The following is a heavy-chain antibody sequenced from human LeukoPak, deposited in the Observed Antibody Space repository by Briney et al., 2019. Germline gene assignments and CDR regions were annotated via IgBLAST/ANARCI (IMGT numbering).Heavy chain of an antibody. Sequence: GASLRLSCAASGFTFSSYAMHWVRQAPGKGLEWVAIISYDGNNKYYADSVKGRFTISRDNSKNTLYLQMNSLRAEDTAVYYCARDRGSAAYCGGDCYAFDVWGQGTMVTVSS. D-gene: IGHD2-21*02. J-gene: IGHJ3*01. V-gene: IGHV3-30-3*01. CDR3: ARDRGSAAYCGGDCYAFDV. CDR1: GFTFSSYA. CDR2: ISYDGNNK.